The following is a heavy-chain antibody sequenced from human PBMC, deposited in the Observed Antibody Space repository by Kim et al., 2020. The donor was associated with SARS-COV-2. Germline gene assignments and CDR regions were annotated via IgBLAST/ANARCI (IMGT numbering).Heavy chain of an antibody. CDR2: VSYDGSHK. CDR1: GFTFSSCG. J-gene: IGHJ4*02. Sequence: GGSLRLSCAASGFTFSSCGMHWVRQAPGKGLEWVAVVSYDGSHKYYADSMKGRFTISRDNSKNTVYLQMNGLRTEDTARYYCARDRGNFTIAVPIYWGQGTLVTVSS. D-gene: IGHD3-9*01. V-gene: IGHV3-30*03. CDR3: ARDRGNFTIAVPIY.